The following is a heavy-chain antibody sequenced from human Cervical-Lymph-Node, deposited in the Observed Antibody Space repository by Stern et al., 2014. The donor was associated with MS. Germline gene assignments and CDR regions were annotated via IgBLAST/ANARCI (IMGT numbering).Heavy chain of an antibody. CDR2: IRDYNGHT. V-gene: IGHV1-18*01. J-gene: IGHJ6*02. CDR1: GYTFTSYG. CDR3: ARGGLNWNYERYYYGMDV. Sequence: QVQLVQSGAEVKKPGASVKVSCKASGYTFTSYGISWVRQAPGKGLEWMGWIRDYNGHTNYAQKLQGRVTMTTDTSTSTAYMELRSLRSDDTAVYYCARGGLNWNYERYYYGMDVLGQGTTVTVSS. D-gene: IGHD1-7*01.